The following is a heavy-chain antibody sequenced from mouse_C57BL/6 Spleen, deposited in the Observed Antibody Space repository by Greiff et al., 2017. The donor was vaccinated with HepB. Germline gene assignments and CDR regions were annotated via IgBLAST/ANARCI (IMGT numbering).Heavy chain of an antibody. J-gene: IGHJ2*01. Sequence: VQLQQSGAELVRPGASVTLSCKASGYTFTDYEMHWVKQTPVHGLEWIGAIDPETGGTAYNQKFKGKAILTADKSYSTAYMELRSLTSEDSAVYYCTPLITTVVAPSDYWGQGTTLTVSS. CDR2: IDPETGGT. D-gene: IGHD1-1*01. CDR3: TPLITTVVAPSDY. V-gene: IGHV1-15*01. CDR1: GYTFTDYE.